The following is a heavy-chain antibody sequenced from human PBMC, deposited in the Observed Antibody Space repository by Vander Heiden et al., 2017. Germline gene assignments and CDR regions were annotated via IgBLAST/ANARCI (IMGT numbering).Heavy chain of an antibody. CDR2: ISWNSGSI. CDR3: AKVLRGYSYGYYFDY. D-gene: IGHD5-18*01. Sequence: EVQLVESGGGLVQPGRSLRLSCAASGFTFDAYALHWVRQAQGKGLEWVSGISWNSGSIGYADSVKGRFTISRDNAKNSLYLQMNSLRAEDTALYYCAKVLRGYSYGYYFDYWGQGTLVTVSS. J-gene: IGHJ4*02. CDR1: GFTFDAYA. V-gene: IGHV3-9*01.